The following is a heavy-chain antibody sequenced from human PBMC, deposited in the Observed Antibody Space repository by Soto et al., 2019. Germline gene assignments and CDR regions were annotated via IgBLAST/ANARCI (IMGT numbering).Heavy chain of an antibody. CDR1: GGSFSGYY. V-gene: IGHV4-34*01. Sequence: QVQLQQWGAGLLKPSETLSLTCAVYGGSFSGYYWSWIRQTPGKGLEWIGEINDSGSTNNNPSLKCRVTMLLDRTKNPFYRKLSSVTAADTAVYCCARGLLLWFGELSRRGGYYYDMDVWGKGNTVTVSS. CDR2: INDSGST. J-gene: IGHJ6*03. D-gene: IGHD3-10*01. CDR3: ARGLLLWFGELSRRGGYYYDMDV.